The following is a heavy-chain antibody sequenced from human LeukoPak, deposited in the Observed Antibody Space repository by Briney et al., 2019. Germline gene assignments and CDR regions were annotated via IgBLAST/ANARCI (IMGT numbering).Heavy chain of an antibody. D-gene: IGHD3-10*01. CDR3: ARHGVGWFGELLPRLLVYSCGMDV. Sequence: SETLSLTCTVSGSSISSYYWSWIRQPPGKGLEWIGYIYYSGSTNYNPSLKSRVTISVAPSKNQFSLKLSSVTAADTAVYYCARHGVGWFGELLPRLLVYSCGMDVWGQGTLVAVSS. CDR1: GSSISSYY. CDR2: IYYSGST. V-gene: IGHV4-59*08. J-gene: IGHJ4*02.